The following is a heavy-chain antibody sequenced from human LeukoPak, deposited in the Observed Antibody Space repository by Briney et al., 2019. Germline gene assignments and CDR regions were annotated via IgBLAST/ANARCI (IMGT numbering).Heavy chain of an antibody. Sequence: ASVKVSCKASGYTFTGYYMHWVRQAPGQGLEWMGWMNPNSGGTNYAQRFQGRVTMTRDTSIGTAYMGLSRLGSDDTAVYYCARAQTVVAATPGGYWGQGTLVTVSS. J-gene: IGHJ4*02. D-gene: IGHD2-15*01. V-gene: IGHV1-2*02. CDR3: ARAQTVVAATPGGY. CDR1: GYTFTGYY. CDR2: MNPNSGGT.